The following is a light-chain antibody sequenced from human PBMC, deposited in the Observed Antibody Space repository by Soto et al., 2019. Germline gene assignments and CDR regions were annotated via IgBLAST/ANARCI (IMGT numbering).Light chain of an antibody. Sequence: TVLTQSPATLSLSPGERATLSCKASQSIGNSLGWFQQKPGQAPRLLIDDAFNRATGIPARFTGSGSGSGFTLTISSLEPEDFGVYYCRQRYNWPLTCGGGTKVEIK. V-gene: IGKV3-11*01. J-gene: IGKJ4*01. CDR3: RQRYNWPLT. CDR2: DAF. CDR1: QSIGNS.